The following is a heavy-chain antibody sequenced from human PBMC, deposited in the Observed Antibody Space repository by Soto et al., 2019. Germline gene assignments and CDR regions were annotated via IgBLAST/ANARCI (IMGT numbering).Heavy chain of an antibody. V-gene: IGHV1-69*01. J-gene: IGHJ3*02. CDR3: ASESTSSYPFDI. D-gene: IGHD6-13*01. CDR1: GGTFTSYA. CDR2: IIPIFDTT. Sequence: QVQLVQSGAEVKKPGSSVKVSCKASGGTFTSYAISWVRQAPGQGLEWMGGIIPIFDTTNYAQKFQGRVTIAADESTSTDYMELSSLRAKEADGYFCASESTSSYPFDIGSQGRMVTV.